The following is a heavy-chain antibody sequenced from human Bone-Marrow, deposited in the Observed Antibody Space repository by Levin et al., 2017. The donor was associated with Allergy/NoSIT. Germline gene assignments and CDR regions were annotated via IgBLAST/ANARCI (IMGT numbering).Heavy chain of an antibody. J-gene: IGHJ6*03. D-gene: IGHD5-18*01. V-gene: IGHV4-34*01. Sequence: SETLSLTCGVSGGSFSGYYWNWIRQAPGKGLEWIGDVNGGGTTTYNPSLQSRVTISLDTSKNEFSLNVKSVTAADTAVYYCARGGYSTIFYYYYMDVWGEGSTVTVSS. CDR2: VNGGGTT. CDR1: GGSFSGYY. CDR3: ARGGYSTIFYYYYMDV.